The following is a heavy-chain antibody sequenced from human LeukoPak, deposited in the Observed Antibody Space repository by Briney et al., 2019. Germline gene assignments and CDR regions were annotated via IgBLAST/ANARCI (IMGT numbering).Heavy chain of an antibody. J-gene: IGHJ6*03. Sequence: GGSLRLSCAASGFTFSSYSMNWVRQAPGKGLEWVSAISGSGGSTYYADSVKGRFTISRDNSKNTLYLQMNSLRAEDTAVYYCAKEGMATIFGIPDYYYYYMDVWGKGTTVTISS. CDR2: ISGSGGST. V-gene: IGHV3-23*01. CDR1: GFTFSSYS. CDR3: AKEGMATIFGIPDYYYYYMDV. D-gene: IGHD5-24*01.